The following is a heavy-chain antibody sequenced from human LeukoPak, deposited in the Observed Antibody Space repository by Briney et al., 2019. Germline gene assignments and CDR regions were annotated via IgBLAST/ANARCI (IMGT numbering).Heavy chain of an antibody. J-gene: IGHJ3*02. V-gene: IGHV3-30*18. CDR1: GFTFSSYG. D-gene: IGHD2-2*01. Sequence: GGSLRLSCAASGFTFSSYGMHWVRQAPGKGLEWVAVISYDGSNKYYADSVKGRITISRDNSKNTLYLQMSSLRPEDTAVYYRAKEGCSSPSCYLGDAFDIWGQGTMVTVSS. CDR2: ISYDGSNK. CDR3: AKEGCSSPSCYLGDAFDI.